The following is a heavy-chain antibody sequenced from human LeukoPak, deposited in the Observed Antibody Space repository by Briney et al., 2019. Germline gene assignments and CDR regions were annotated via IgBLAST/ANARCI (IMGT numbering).Heavy chain of an antibody. V-gene: IGHV1-46*01. D-gene: IGHD5-18*01. Sequence: ASVKVSCKVSGYTLTELSMHWVRQAPGQGLEWMGIINPSGGSTSYAQKFQGRVTMTRDTSTSTVYMELSSLRSEDTAVYYCARGNVDTASEDYWGQGTLVTVSS. CDR1: GYTLTELS. CDR3: ARGNVDTASEDY. CDR2: INPSGGST. J-gene: IGHJ4*02.